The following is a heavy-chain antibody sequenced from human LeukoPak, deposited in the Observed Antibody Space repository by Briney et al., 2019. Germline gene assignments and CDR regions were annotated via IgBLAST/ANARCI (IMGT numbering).Heavy chain of an antibody. CDR2: INSDGSTT. CDR1: GFTFSNYR. J-gene: IGHJ4*02. D-gene: IGHD7-27*01. CDR3: ASPLTGDGDY. V-gene: IGHV3-74*01. Sequence: GGSLRLSCAASGFTFSNYRMHWVRQPPGKGLVWVSRINSDGSTTNYADSVKGRFTISRDNAKNTLYLQMNSLRAEDTAVYYCASPLTGDGDYRGQEIVVSVSS.